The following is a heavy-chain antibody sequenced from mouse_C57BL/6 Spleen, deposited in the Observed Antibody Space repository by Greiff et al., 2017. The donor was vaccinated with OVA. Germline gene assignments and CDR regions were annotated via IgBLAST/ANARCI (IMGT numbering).Heavy chain of an antibody. Sequence: VQLQQSGAELVKPGASVKLSCKASGYTFTSYWMQWVKQRPGQGLEWIGEIDPSDSYTNYNQKFKGKATLTVDTSSSTAYMQLSSLTSEDSAVYYCARRIYYYGSRYFDVWGTGTTVTVSS. D-gene: IGHD1-1*01. CDR2: IDPSDSYT. CDR1: GYTFTSYW. J-gene: IGHJ1*03. CDR3: ARRIYYYGSRYFDV. V-gene: IGHV1-50*01.